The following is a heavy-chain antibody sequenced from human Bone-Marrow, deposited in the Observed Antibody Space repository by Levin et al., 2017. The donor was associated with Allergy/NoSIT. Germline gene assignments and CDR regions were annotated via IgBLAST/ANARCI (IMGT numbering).Heavy chain of an antibody. D-gene: IGHD2-21*01. V-gene: IGHV3-30*03. CDR1: GFIFRNFA. CDR3: AIDVEGDQGGFDH. CDR2: ISYEGFDK. J-gene: IGHJ4*02. Sequence: HPGGSLRLSCEPSGFIFRNFAMHWVRQAPGKGLEWVASISYEGFDKYYVDSVKGRFSISREIPKNNLYLQMNSLRVEDTAVYYCAIDVEGDQGGFDHWGQGTLVTVSS.